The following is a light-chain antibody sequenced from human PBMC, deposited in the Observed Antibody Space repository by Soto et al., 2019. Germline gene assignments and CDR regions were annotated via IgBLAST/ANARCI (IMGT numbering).Light chain of an antibody. J-gene: IGKJ5*01. CDR2: LGS. V-gene: IGKV2-28*01. CDR3: MQALQTPVT. Sequence: IVMTQSPLSLPVTPGEPASISCRSSQSLLHSNGYNYLDWYLQKPVQSPQLLIYLGSNRASGVPDRFSGSGSGTDFTLKISRVEAEDVGVYYCMQALQTPVTFGQGTGLEIK. CDR1: QSLLHSNGYNY.